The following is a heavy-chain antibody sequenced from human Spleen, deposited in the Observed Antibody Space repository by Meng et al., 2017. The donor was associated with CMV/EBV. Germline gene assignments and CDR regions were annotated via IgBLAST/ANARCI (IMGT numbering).Heavy chain of an antibody. V-gene: IGHV3-23*03. Sequence: GESLKISCAASGFTFSSYAMTWVRQAPGKGLEWVSGIYSGGSNTYYSDSVKGRFTISRDNSKNTLYLQMNSLRAEDTAVYYCARLDCSSTSCHTGGWFDPWGQGTLVTVSS. D-gene: IGHD2-2*02. CDR1: GFTFSSYA. CDR2: IYSGGSNT. J-gene: IGHJ5*02. CDR3: ARLDCSSTSCHTGGWFDP.